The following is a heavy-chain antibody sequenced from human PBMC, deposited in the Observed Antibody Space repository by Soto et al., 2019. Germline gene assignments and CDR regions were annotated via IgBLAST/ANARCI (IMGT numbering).Heavy chain of an antibody. CDR2: IWYDATFR. V-gene: IGHV3-33*01. CDR3: ARDLGYCSGGSCYSLIDY. Sequence: QLQLVESGGGVVRPGTSLRLSCAASGVAFSSFGMHWVRQAPGKGLEWVAMIWYDATFRYYADSVRGRFTISRDNSKNMVYLEMNSLRAEDTAVYYCARDLGYCSGGSCYSLIDYWGQGTLVTVSS. J-gene: IGHJ4*02. CDR1: GVAFSSFG. D-gene: IGHD2-15*01.